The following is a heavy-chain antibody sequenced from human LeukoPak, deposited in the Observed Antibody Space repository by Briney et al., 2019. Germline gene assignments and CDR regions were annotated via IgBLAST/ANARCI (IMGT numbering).Heavy chain of an antibody. Sequence: GGSLRLSCAASGFTFSSYWMHWVRQAPGKGLVWVSRINSDGSSTSYADSVKGRFTISRDNAKNTPYLQMNSLRAEDTAVYYCAREGGGNWDSPWGAFDIWGQGTMVTVSS. CDR2: INSDGSST. CDR3: AREGGGNWDSPWGAFDI. D-gene: IGHD7-27*01. V-gene: IGHV3-74*01. J-gene: IGHJ3*02. CDR1: GFTFSSYW.